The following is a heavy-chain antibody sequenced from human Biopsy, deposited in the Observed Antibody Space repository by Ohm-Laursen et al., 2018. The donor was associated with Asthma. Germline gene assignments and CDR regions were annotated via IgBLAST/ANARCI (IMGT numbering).Heavy chain of an antibody. V-gene: IGHV3-11*01. J-gene: IGHJ6*02. CDR3: ARVFESSEWGPFYHFGLDV. CDR1: GFSFSDYY. Sequence: GSLRLSCSAPGFSFSDYYMTWMRQAPGKGLEWVSSISSSGGTTYPAESVKGRFTISRDNAQKSLFLQMGSLRAEDTAIYYCARVFESSEWGPFYHFGLDVWGQGTTVAVSS. D-gene: IGHD6-25*01. CDR2: ISSSGGTT.